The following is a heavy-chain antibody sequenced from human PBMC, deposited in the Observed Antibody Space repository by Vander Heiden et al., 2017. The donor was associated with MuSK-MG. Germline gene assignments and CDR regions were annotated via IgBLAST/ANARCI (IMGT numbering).Heavy chain of an antibody. J-gene: IGHJ3*01. CDR3: ARDGTGCEV. V-gene: IGHV3-7*01. CDR2: RRPEGSGE. CDR1: GFTFSTFW. Sequence: EVQLVESGGGLVQPGGSLRLSCAASGFTFSTFWMSWGRQAPGKGLEWVANRRPEGSGEYYADFVKGRFTFSRDNKKKSLFLEMNNLRAEDTAVYYCARDGTGCEVWGQGTMGTVSS.